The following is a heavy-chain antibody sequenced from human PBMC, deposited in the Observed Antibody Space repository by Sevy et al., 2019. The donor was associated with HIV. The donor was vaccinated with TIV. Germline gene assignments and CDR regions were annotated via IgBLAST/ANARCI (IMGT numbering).Heavy chain of an antibody. Sequence: GGSLRLSCAASGFTFSSYGMHWVRQAPGKGLEWVAVISYDGSNKYYADSVKGRFTISRDNSKNTLYLQMNSLRAEDTAVYYYAKGGYSSSWYRFDPWGQGTLVTVSS. CDR3: AKGGYSSSWYRFDP. CDR2: ISYDGSNK. J-gene: IGHJ5*02. V-gene: IGHV3-30*18. CDR1: GFTFSSYG. D-gene: IGHD6-13*01.